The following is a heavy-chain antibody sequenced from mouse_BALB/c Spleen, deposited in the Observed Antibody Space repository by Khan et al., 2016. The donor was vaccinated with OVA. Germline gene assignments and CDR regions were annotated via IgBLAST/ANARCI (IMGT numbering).Heavy chain of an antibody. Sequence: QVQLKESGPGLVQPSQSLSITCTVSGFSLTTYGVHWVRQSPGKGLEWLGVIWSGGSTDYNAAFISRLSISKDNSKSQVFFKMNSLQANDTAIYYCARNYDYDEGLAYWGQGTLATVSA. D-gene: IGHD2-4*01. V-gene: IGHV2-2*02. CDR3: ARNYDYDEGLAY. CDR2: IWSGGST. J-gene: IGHJ3*01. CDR1: GFSLTTYG.